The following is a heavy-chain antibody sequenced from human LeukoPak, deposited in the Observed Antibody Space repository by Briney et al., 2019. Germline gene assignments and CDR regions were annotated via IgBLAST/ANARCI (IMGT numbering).Heavy chain of an antibody. J-gene: IGHJ4*02. V-gene: IGHV1-46*01. CDR2: INPSGGST. CDR3: ARGACSTTGYFPDY. D-gene: IGHD2-2*01. Sequence: AGGNVSSTASGYTFTNYYIHSVRQAPRQGHEWMGMINPSGGSTSYAQTFPGRVTMTRDMSTSTVYAALSGLRSGDTAAYYCARGACSTTGYFPDYWGQGTLVAVTS. CDR1: GYTFTNYY.